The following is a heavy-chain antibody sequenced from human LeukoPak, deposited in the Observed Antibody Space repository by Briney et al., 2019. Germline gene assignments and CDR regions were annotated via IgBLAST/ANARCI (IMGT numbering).Heavy chain of an antibody. CDR1: GYTFTIYS. D-gene: IGHD5-12*01. J-gene: IGHJ3*02. CDR3: ARDKRGYDVDAFDI. V-gene: IGHV1-18*01. CDR2: ISAYNGHT. Sequence: GASVKVSCKSSGYTFTIYSISLVRHAPGQGLEWMGLISAYNGHTKYAQKFQGRVTMTTDTSTSTAYMELRRLRSDDTAVYYCARDKRGYDVDAFDIWGQGTMVTVSS.